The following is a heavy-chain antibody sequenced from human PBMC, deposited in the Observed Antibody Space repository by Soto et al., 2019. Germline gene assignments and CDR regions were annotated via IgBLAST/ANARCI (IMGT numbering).Heavy chain of an antibody. J-gene: IGHJ4*02. CDR3: TTRHYYDSSGYYGLGY. V-gene: IGHV3-15*01. CDR1: GFTFSSAW. D-gene: IGHD3-22*01. Sequence: EVQLVESGGGLVKPGGSLRLSCAASGFTFSSAWMSWVRQAPGKGLEWVGRIKSKTDGGTTDYAAPVKGRFTISRDDSKNTLYLQMNSLKTEDTAVYYCTTRHYYDSSGYYGLGYWGQGTLVTVSS. CDR2: IKSKTDGGTT.